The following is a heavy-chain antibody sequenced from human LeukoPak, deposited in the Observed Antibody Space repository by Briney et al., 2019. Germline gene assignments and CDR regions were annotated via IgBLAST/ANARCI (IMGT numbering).Heavy chain of an antibody. CDR3: ARIGYSSSSLDY. V-gene: IGHV3-7*01. Sequence: AGGSLRLSCAASGFTFSSYGMHWVRQAPGEGLEWVANINQDGSVKYYVDSIKGRFTISRDNAKNSVFLQMNSLRADDTAVYYCARIGYSSSSLDYWGQGTLVTVSS. CDR1: GFTFSSYG. D-gene: IGHD6-6*01. CDR2: INQDGSVK. J-gene: IGHJ4*02.